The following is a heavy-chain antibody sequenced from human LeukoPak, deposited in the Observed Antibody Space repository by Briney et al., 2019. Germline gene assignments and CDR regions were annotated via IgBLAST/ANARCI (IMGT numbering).Heavy chain of an antibody. CDR2: ITPIFGTA. V-gene: IGHV1-69*05. J-gene: IGHJ4*02. CDR1: GGTFSSYA. Sequence: SVKVFCKASGGTFSSYAISGVRQAPGQGREERGGITPIFGTAHHAQKFQGRVTINTEEYTSPAYMELSRLRFEDTAVYYCALQYCSSTSCYPEPYDYWGQGTLVTVSS. D-gene: IGHD2-2*01. CDR3: ALQYCSSTSCYPEPYDY.